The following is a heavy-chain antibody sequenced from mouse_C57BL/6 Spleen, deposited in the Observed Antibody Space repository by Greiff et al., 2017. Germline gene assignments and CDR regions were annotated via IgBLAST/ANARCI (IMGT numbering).Heavy chain of an antibody. CDR2: INPSRGYT. J-gene: IGHJ2*01. D-gene: IGHD2-3*01. Sequence: QVQLKQSGAELARPGASVKMSCKASGYTFTSYTMHWVKQRPGQGLEWIGYINPSRGYTKYNQKFKDKATLTADKSSSTAYMQLSSLTSEDSAVYYCAGGEIYDGGMNYWGQGTTLTVSS. CDR1: GYTFTSYT. CDR3: AGGEIYDGGMNY. V-gene: IGHV1-4*01.